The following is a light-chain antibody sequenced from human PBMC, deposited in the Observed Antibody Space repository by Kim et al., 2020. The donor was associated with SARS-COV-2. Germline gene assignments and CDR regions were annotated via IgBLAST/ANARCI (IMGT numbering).Light chain of an antibody. CDR2: QDS. Sequence: SYELTQPPSGSVSPGQTASITCSGDKLGDKYACWYQQKPGQSPVLVIYQDSKRPSGIPERFSGSNSGNTATLTISGTQAMDEADYYCQAWDSRWVFGGGTQLTVL. V-gene: IGLV3-1*01. J-gene: IGLJ3*02. CDR3: QAWDSRWV. CDR1: KLGDKY.